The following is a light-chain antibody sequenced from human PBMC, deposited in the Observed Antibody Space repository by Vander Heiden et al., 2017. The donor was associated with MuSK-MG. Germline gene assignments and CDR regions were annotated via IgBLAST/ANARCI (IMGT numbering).Light chain of an antibody. CDR1: NIGSKN. CDR3: QVWDSSIWV. V-gene: IGLV3-9*01. CDR2: RDS. J-gene: IGLJ3*02. Sequence: SYELTQPLSVSVALGQTARITCGGNNIGSKNVHWYQQKPGQAPVLVIYRDSNRSAGTPERFSGSNSGNTATLTISRAQAGDEADYDCQVWDSSIWVFGGGTKLTVL.